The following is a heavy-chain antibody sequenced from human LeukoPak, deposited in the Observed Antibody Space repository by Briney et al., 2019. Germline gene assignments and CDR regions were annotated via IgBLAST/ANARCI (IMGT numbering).Heavy chain of an antibody. Sequence: GRSLRLSCAASGFTFSAYGVNWVRQAPGKGLEWVGVISYDGSSKYYADSVKGRFTISRDNSKNTLYLQMNSLRAEDTAVYYCAKLYYDILTGYYKGDVFDIWGQGTVVTVSS. D-gene: IGHD3-9*01. V-gene: IGHV3-30*18. J-gene: IGHJ3*02. CDR1: GFTFSAYG. CDR2: ISYDGSSK. CDR3: AKLYYDILTGYYKGDVFDI.